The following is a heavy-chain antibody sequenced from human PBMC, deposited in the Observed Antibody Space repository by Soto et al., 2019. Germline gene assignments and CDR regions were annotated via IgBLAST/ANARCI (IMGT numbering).Heavy chain of an antibody. J-gene: IGHJ3*02. Sequence: QVQLVESGGGVVQPGESLRLSCAASGFPFGAYGMHWVRQAPGKALQWVAAILYDGGNKYYADSVKGRFTISRDNSKNTLDLQMNSLRAEDTAVYYCTKAQGYHSGWYKLPLVAFDIWGQGTMVTVSS. CDR2: ILYDGGNK. CDR3: TKAQGYHSGWYKLPLVAFDI. V-gene: IGHV3-30*18. D-gene: IGHD6-19*01. CDR1: GFPFGAYG.